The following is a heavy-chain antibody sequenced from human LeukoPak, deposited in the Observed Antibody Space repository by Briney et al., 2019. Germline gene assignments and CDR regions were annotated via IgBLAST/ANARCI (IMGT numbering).Heavy chain of an antibody. CDR2: INTNAGIP. D-gene: IGHD1-26*01. V-gene: IGHV7-4-1*02. CDR3: ARLRVVGATTSFAFDL. Sequence: ASVKVSCKASGYMFTTYAMNWVRQAPGRGLEWMGWINTNAGIPTYAQGFTGRFVFSLDTSVSAAYLQISGLKAEDTAVYYCARLRVVGATTSFAFDLWGQGTMVTVSS. CDR1: GYMFTTYA. J-gene: IGHJ3*01.